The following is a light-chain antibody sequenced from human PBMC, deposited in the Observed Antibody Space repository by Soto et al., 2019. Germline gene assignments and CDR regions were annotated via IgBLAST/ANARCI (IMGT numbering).Light chain of an antibody. Sequence: QSALTQPASVSGSPGQSITISCTGTSSDVGNYNLVSWYQQQPGKAPKLIIYEASKQPSEISNRFSGSKSGNTSSLTVSGLQAEDEADYYCCSYAGSSIFYVFGSGTKLTVL. V-gene: IGLV2-23*01. CDR1: SSDVGNYNL. CDR3: CSYAGSSIFYV. CDR2: EAS. J-gene: IGLJ1*01.